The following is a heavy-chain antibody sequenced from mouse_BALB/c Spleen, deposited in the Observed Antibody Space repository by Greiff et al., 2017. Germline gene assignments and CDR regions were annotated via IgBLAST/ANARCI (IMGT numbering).Heavy chain of an antibody. J-gene: IGHJ4*01. CDR3: ARSPVYGNYAMDY. D-gene: IGHD2-10*02. CDR1: GYTFTSYT. CDR2: INPSSGYT. V-gene: IGHV1-4*02. Sequence: VQLQQSGAELVKPGASVKLSCKASGYTFTSYTMHWVKQRPGQGLEWIGYINPSSGYTEYNQKFKDKTTLTADKSSSTAYMQLSSLTSEDSAVYYCARSPVYGNYAMDYWGQGTSVTVSS.